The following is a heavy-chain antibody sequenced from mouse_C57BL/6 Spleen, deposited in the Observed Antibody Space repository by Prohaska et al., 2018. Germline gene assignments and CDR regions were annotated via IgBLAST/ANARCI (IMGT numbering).Heavy chain of an antibody. D-gene: IGHD4-1*02. CDR2: ISYDGSN. CDR3: ASGQLGPFDY. CDR1: GYSITSGYS. V-gene: IGHV3-6*01. Sequence: DVQLQESGPGLVKPSQSLSLTCSVTGYSITSGYSWNWIRQFPGNKLEWMGYISYDGSNNYNPYLKNRISITRDTSKNQFFLKLNSVTTEDTATYYCASGQLGPFDYWGQGTTLTVSS. J-gene: IGHJ2*01.